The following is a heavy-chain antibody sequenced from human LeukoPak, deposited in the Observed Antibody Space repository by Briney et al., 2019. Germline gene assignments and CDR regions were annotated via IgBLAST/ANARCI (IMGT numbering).Heavy chain of an antibody. CDR1: GFTFSSYW. D-gene: IGHD2-21*01. Sequence: GGSLRLSCADSGFTFSSYWMHWVRQAPGKGLVWVSRINSDGSSTSYADSVKGRFTISRDNAKNTLYLQMNSLRAEDTAVYYCATLAYCGGDCYSGAFDIWGQGTMVTVSS. CDR3: ATLAYCGGDCYSGAFDI. CDR2: INSDGSST. J-gene: IGHJ3*02. V-gene: IGHV3-74*01.